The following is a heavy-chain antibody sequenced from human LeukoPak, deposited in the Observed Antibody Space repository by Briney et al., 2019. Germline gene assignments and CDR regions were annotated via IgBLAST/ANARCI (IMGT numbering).Heavy chain of an antibody. CDR1: GFTFSSYA. J-gene: IGHJ4*02. D-gene: IGHD4-4*01. Sequence: PGGSLRLSCAASGFTFSSYAMSWVRQAPGKGLEWVSAISGSGGSTYYADSVKGRFTISRDNSKNTLYLQMNSLRAEDSAVYYCAKDSLYSHYSPIDYWGQGTLVTVSS. CDR3: AKDSLYSHYSPIDY. CDR2: ISGSGGST. V-gene: IGHV3-23*01.